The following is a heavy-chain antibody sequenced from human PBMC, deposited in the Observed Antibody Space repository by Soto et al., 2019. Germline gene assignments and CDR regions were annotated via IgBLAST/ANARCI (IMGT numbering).Heavy chain of an antibody. CDR2: IYHSGST. D-gene: IGHD5-12*01. CDR1: SGSFSSSKW. Sequence: QVQLQESGPGLVKPSGTLSLTCAVSSGSFSSSKWWSWVRQPPGKGLEWIGEIYHSGSTHYNPSLKSRVTISVDQSKNQFSLKLSSVTAADTAVYYCACGYDYYYYMDVWGKGTTVTVSS. CDR3: ACGYDYYYYMDV. V-gene: IGHV4-4*02. J-gene: IGHJ6*03.